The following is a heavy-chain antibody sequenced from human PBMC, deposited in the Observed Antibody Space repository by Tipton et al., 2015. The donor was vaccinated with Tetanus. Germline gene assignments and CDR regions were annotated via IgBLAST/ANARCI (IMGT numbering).Heavy chain of an antibody. CDR2: IYYSGSS. CDR3: ARDRARGARGWTFVDY. J-gene: IGHJ4*02. V-gene: IGHV4-31*03. Sequence: TLSLTCTVSGGSISSGGYYWSWIRQHPGKGLEWIGDIYYSGSSYYNPSLKSRVTISVDTSKNQFSLKLNSVTAADTAVDYCARDRARGARGWTFVDYGGQGSLVAFSS. CDR1: GGSISSGGYY. D-gene: IGHD1-26*01.